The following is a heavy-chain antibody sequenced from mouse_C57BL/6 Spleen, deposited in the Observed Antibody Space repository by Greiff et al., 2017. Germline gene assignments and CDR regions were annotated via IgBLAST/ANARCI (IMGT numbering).Heavy chain of an antibody. V-gene: IGHV5-9-1*02. J-gene: IGHJ4*01. CDR2: ISSGGDYI. D-gene: IGHD2-3*01. Sequence: EVKLQESGEGLVKPGGSLKLSCAASGFTFSSYAMSWVRQTPEKRLEWVAYISSGGDYIYYADTVKGRFTISRDNARNTLYLQMSSLKSEDTALYYCTREDGAMDYWGQGTSVTVSS. CDR1: GFTFSSYA. CDR3: TREDGAMDY.